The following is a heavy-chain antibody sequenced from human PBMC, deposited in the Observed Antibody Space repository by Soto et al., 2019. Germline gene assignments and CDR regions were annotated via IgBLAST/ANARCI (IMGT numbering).Heavy chain of an antibody. CDR2: SNDGNGNT. CDR3: ARSIVVVTALDY. J-gene: IGHJ4*02. CDR1: GYTFTSYT. D-gene: IGHD2-21*02. Sequence: QVQLVQSGAEEKKPGASVKVSCKATGYTFTSYTMHWVRQAPGQRLEWMGWSNDGNGNTKYSQKFQGRVTITRDTSASTAYMELSSLRSEDTAVYYCARSIVVVTALDYWGQGTLVTVSS. V-gene: IGHV1-3*05.